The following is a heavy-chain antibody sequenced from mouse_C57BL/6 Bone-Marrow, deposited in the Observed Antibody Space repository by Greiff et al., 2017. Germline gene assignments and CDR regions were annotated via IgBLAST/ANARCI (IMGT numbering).Heavy chain of an antibody. V-gene: IGHV1-9*01. CDR1: GYTFTGYW. CDR2: ILPGSGST. J-gene: IGHJ4*01. CDR3: ARWGYAMDY. Sequence: VQLQQSGAELARPGASVKLSCKATGYTFTGYWIEWVKQRPGHGLEWIGEILPGSGSTNYNEKFKGKATFTVDTSSNTAYIQLSSLTTEDSAIDYCARWGYAMDYWGQGTSVTVSS.